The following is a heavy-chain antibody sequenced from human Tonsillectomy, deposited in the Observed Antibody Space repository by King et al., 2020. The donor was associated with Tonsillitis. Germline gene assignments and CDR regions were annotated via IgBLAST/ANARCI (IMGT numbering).Heavy chain of an antibody. CDR3: ARIYLDWYFDL. V-gene: IGHV2-26*01. Sequence: VTLQESGPVLVKPTETLTLTCTLSGFSLSHVRMGVGWIRQPPGKALEWLAHIFSNDEKSYSTSLKSRLTISKDTSKSQVVLIMTHMDPVDTATYYCARIYLDWYFDLWGRGTLVTVSS. J-gene: IGHJ2*01. CDR1: GFSLSHVRMG. CDR2: IFSNDEK.